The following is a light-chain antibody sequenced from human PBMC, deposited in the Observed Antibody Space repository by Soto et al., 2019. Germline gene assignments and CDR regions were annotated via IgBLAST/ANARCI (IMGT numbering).Light chain of an antibody. CDR3: XXXDSSPLT. CDR1: QSVSSSY. Sequence: EIVLTQSPGTLSLSPGERXXLSCRASQSVSSSYLAWYQQKPGQAPRLLIYGASSRATGIPDRFSGSGSGTDFTLTISXLEPXXXAVXXXXXXDSSPLTFGGGTKVEIK. V-gene: IGKV3-20*01. J-gene: IGKJ4*01. CDR2: GAS.